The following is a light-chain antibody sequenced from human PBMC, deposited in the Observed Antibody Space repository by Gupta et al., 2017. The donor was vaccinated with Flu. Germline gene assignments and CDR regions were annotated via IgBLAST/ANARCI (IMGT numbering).Light chain of an antibody. CDR3: QQSDSTPYT. CDR1: QTISTY. Sequence: DIQMTQSPSSLSASVGGRVTITCRASQTISTYLNWYQQKPGNAPKLLIYAASSWQSGVPSRFSGSGSGTEFTLTISRLQPEDFATYYCQQSDSTPYTFGQGTKVEIK. J-gene: IGKJ1*01. V-gene: IGKV1-39*01. CDR2: AAS.